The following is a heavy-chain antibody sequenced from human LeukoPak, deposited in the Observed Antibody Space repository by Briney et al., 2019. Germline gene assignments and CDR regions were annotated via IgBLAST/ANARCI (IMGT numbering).Heavy chain of an antibody. J-gene: IGHJ4*02. V-gene: IGHV1-69*05. Sequence: GASVKVSCKGSGGTFIKYAISWVGQAPGKGGEWMGRIIPMFGTANYVQRFQGRVTINTDESTSTAYMELSSLRSEDTAVYYCARDCIGGSCYPYAGYWGQGTLVTVSS. CDR1: GGTFIKYA. D-gene: IGHD2-15*01. CDR2: IIPMFGTA. CDR3: ARDCIGGSCYPYAGY.